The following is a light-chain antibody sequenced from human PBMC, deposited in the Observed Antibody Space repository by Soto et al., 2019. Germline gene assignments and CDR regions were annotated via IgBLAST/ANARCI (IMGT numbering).Light chain of an antibody. CDR3: QQYSSSPLT. J-gene: IGKJ4*01. V-gene: IGKV3-15*01. CDR1: QSINSN. Sequence: IVMTQSPATLSVSPGERATLSCRASQSINSNLAWYQQKPGQAPRLLMFRASIRATGFPARFSGSGSGTDFTLTISRLEPEDFAVYYCQQYSSSPLTFGGGTKVDIK. CDR2: RAS.